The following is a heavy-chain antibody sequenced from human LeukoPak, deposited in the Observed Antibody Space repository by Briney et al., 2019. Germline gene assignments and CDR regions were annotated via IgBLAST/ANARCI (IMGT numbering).Heavy chain of an antibody. CDR2: ISPGGGPT. CDR1: GFTFSSYW. J-gene: IGHJ4*02. CDR3: AKDGAWLRFDD. V-gene: IGHV3-23*01. Sequence: GGSLTLSCAASGFTFSSYWMHWVRQAPGKGLEWVSGISPGGGPTYYADSVRGRFTISRDDSKNTLYLQMQNLRAEDTAVYYCAKDGAWLRFDDWGQGILVTVSS. D-gene: IGHD5-12*01.